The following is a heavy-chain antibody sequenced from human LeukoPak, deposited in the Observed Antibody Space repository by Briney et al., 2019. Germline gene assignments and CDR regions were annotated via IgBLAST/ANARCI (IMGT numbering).Heavy chain of an antibody. CDR2: IYYSGST. V-gene: IGHV4-39*01. CDR1: GGSISSSSYY. CDR3: ARATDDSSGYYYPFDY. D-gene: IGHD3-22*01. Sequence: SETLSLTCTVSGGSISSSSYYWGWIRQPPGKGLEWIGSIYYSGSTYYNPSLKSRVTVSVDTSKNQFSLKLSSVTAADTAVYYCARATDDSSGYYYPFDYWGQGTLVTVSS. J-gene: IGHJ4*02.